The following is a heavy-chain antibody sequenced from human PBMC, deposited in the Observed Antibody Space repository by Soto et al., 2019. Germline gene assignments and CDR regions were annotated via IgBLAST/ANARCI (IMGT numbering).Heavy chain of an antibody. V-gene: IGHV4-34*01. J-gene: IGHJ3*01. D-gene: IGHD5-12*01. Sequence: PSETLSLTCAVYGGSFSGYYWSWIRQPPGKGLEWIGEINHSGSTNYNPSLKSRVTISVDTSKNQFSLKLSSVTAADTAVYYCAGRQIVATTYAFDVWGQGTMVTVSS. CDR3: AGRQIVATTYAFDV. CDR2: INHSGST. CDR1: GGSFSGYY.